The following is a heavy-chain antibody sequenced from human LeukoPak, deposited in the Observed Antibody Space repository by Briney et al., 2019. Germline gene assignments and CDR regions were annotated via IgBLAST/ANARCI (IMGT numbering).Heavy chain of an antibody. CDR2: ISYDGINK. V-gene: IGHV3-30-3*01. Sequence: PGGSLRLSCAASGFTVSAYSMHWVRQAPGKGLEWVAVISYDGINKYSADSVKGRFTISRDNSKNTLYLQMNSLRAEDTAVYYCARGRGVTGYSYFDYWGQGTLVTVSS. CDR3: ARGRGVTGYSYFDY. J-gene: IGHJ4*02. D-gene: IGHD3-9*01. CDR1: GFTVSAYS.